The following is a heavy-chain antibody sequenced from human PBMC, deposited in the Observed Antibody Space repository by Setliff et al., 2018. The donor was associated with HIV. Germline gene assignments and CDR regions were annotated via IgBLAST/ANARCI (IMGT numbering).Heavy chain of an antibody. CDR1: GYTFTSYG. D-gene: IGHD6-13*01. CDR2: ISSYTGKT. J-gene: IGHJ6*02. V-gene: IGHV1-18*01. Sequence: ASVKVSCKASGYTFTSYGISWVRQAPGQGLEWVGWISSYTGKTKYAQNVQGRVTLTTDTSTSTAYMDLRSLRPDDTAVYYCAKDISASALYYYGMDVWGQGTTVTV. CDR3: AKDISASALYYYGMDV.